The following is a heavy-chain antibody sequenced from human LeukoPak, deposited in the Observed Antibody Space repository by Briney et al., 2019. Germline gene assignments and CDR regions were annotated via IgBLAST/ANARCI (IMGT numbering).Heavy chain of an antibody. D-gene: IGHD3-22*01. J-gene: IGHJ4*02. Sequence: GGSLRLSCAASGFTFSSYAMSWVRQAPGKGLEWVSAISGSGGSTYYADSVKGRFTISRDNSKNTLYLQMNSLRAEDTAVYCCAKGGVGYDSSGYFYWGQGTLVTVSS. CDR3: AKGGVGYDSSGYFY. CDR1: GFTFSSYA. V-gene: IGHV3-23*01. CDR2: ISGSGGST.